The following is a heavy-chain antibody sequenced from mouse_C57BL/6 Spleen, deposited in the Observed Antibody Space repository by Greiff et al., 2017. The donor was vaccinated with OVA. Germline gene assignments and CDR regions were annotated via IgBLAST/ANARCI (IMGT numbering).Heavy chain of an antibody. D-gene: IGHD2-5*01. CDR3: VTDDSNYVGAWFAY. CDR1: GYSITSGYY. V-gene: IGHV3-6*01. J-gene: IGHJ3*01. Sequence: EVKVEESGPGLVKPSQSLSLTCSVTGYSITSGYYWNWIRQFPGNKLEWMGYISYDGSNNYNPSLKNRISITRDTSKNQFFLKLNSVTTEDTATYYCVTDDSNYVGAWFAYWGQGTLVTVSA. CDR2: ISYDGSN.